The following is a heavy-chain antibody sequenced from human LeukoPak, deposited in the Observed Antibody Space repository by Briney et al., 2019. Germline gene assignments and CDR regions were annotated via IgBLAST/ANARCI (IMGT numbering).Heavy chain of an antibody. D-gene: IGHD3-22*01. J-gene: IGHJ4*02. Sequence: PGGSLRLSCAASGFTFSSYSMNWVRQAPGKGLEWVSSISGSSSYIYYADSVKGRFTISRDNAKNSLYLQMNSLRAEDTAVYYCARDRDSSGYYYNSYWGQGTLVTVSS. CDR2: ISGSSSYI. CDR1: GFTFSSYS. V-gene: IGHV3-21*01. CDR3: ARDRDSSGYYYNSY.